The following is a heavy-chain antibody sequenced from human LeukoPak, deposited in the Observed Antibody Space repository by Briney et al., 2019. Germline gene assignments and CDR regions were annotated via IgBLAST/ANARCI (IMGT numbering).Heavy chain of an antibody. V-gene: IGHV4-59*08. J-gene: IGHJ4*02. CDR1: GGSSSGYY. Sequence: SETLSLICTVTGGSSSGYYWSWIRQPPGKGLEWIGYVYNSEYTSYNPSLRSRVSISFDTSENQFSLSLTSVTAADTAVYYCARNLGSGYSYLFDYWGQGTLVTVSS. CDR3: ARNLGSGYSYLFDY. D-gene: IGHD2-15*01. CDR2: VYNSEYT.